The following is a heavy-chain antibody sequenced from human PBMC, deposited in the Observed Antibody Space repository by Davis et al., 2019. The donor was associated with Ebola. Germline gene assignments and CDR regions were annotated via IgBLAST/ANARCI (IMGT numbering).Heavy chain of an antibody. J-gene: IGHJ4*02. Sequence: GESLKISCKGSGYSFTTFWIVWVRQMPGKGLEWMGVIYPGDSDTRYSPSFQGQVTISADKSISTAYLQWCSLKASDTAMYYCARQGGGSGRFTSFDYWGQGTLVTVSS. CDR2: IYPGDSDT. CDR1: GYSFTTFW. CDR3: ARQGGGSGRFTSFDY. V-gene: IGHV5-51*01. D-gene: IGHD1-26*01.